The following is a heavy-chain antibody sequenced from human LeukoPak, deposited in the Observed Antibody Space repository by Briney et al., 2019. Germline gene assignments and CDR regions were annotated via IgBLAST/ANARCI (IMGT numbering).Heavy chain of an antibody. D-gene: IGHD3-10*01. CDR1: GFSFSSYA. V-gene: IGHV3-23*01. CDR2: IGVRGTA. Sequence: PRGSLRLSCAASGFSFSSYAMSWVRQAPGKGLEWVSAIGVRGTAYYADSVKGRFTISRDHSKSTLYLQMNSLRAEDTAVYYCAKRAAYSNEPRLDYWGQGTLVTVSS. CDR3: AKRAAYSNEPRLDY. J-gene: IGHJ4*02.